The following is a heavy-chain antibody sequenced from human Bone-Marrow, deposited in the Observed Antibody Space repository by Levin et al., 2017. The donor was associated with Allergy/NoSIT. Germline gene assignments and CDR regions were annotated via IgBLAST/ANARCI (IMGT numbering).Heavy chain of an antibody. Sequence: TPSETLSLTCTVSGGSISGYYWSWVRQPPGKGLEWVGHIFYSGSTNYNPSLKSRVTISINTSKNQFSLNLTSVTAADTAFYYCARSVAGEFDYWGQGTLVTVSS. CDR2: IFYSGST. J-gene: IGHJ4*02. D-gene: IGHD3-10*01. CDR3: ARSVAGEFDY. V-gene: IGHV4-59*01. CDR1: GGSISGYY.